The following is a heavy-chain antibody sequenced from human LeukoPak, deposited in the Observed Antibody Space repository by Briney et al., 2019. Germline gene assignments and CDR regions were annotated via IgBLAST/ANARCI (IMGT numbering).Heavy chain of an antibody. CDR2: IKQDGSDK. V-gene: IGHV3-7*01. CDR1: GFTFSSYY. D-gene: IGHD2-2*01. J-gene: IGHJ4*02. CDR3: ATLGYCSSVSCSRAWLDY. Sequence: GGSLRLSCAASGFTFSSYYMSWVRQAPGKGLEWVANIKQDGSDKYYVDSVKGRFTISRDNAKNSLSLQMNSLRAEDSAVYYCATLGYCSSVSCSRAWLDYWGQEALVTVSS.